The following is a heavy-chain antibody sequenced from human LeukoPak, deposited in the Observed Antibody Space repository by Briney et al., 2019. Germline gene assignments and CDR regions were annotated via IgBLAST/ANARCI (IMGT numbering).Heavy chain of an antibody. CDR2: TSGSGGST. V-gene: IGHV3-23*01. CDR3: ATEPKKYYYDSSGYYP. Sequence: GGSLRLSCAASGFTFSSYAMSWVRQAPGEGLEWVSATSGSGGSTYYADSVKGRFTISRDNSKNTLYLQMNSLRAEDTAVYYCATEPKKYYYDSSGYYPWGQGTLDTVSS. D-gene: IGHD3-22*01. J-gene: IGHJ5*02. CDR1: GFTFSSYA.